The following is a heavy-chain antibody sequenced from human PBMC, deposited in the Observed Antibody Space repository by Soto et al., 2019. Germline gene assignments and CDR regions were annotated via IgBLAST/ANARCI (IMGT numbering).Heavy chain of an antibody. V-gene: IGHV3-48*01. J-gene: IGHJ6*03. D-gene: IGHD3-9*01. Sequence: GGSLRLSCAASGFTFSSYGMNWVRQAPGKGLEWVSYISSSSSTIYYADSAKGRFTISRDNAKNSLYLQMNSLRADDTAVYYCAKDYYDILTGYPYYYYMDVWGKGTTVTVSS. CDR2: ISSSSSTI. CDR1: GFTFSSYG. CDR3: AKDYYDILTGYPYYYYMDV.